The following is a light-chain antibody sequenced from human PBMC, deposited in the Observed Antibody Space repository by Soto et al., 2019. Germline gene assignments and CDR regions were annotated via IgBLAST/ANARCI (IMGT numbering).Light chain of an antibody. CDR2: DAS. J-gene: IGKJ4*01. V-gene: IGKV3-11*01. CDR3: QERSKWPSLS. Sequence: EIVLIHSPASLSLSAGERATLSCRASQSVSTYLAWYQHKAGQAPRLLIYDASNRASGVPARFSGSGSETDFTLTIDSLEPEESAIYFCQERSKWPSLSFGGGTKVDIK. CDR1: QSVSTY.